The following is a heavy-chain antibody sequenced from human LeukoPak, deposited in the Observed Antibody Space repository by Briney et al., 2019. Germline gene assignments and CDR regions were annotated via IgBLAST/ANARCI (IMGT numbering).Heavy chain of an antibody. D-gene: IGHD5-18*01. CDR2: ISYDGSNK. J-gene: IGHJ4*02. Sequence: PGGSLRLSCAASGFTFSSYAMHWVRQAPGKGLEGVAVISYDGSNKYYADSVKGRFTISRDNSKNTLYLQMNSLRAEDTAVYYCARDREYSYGYFDYWGQGTLVTVSS. CDR3: ARDREYSYGYFDY. CDR1: GFTFSSYA. V-gene: IGHV3-30*04.